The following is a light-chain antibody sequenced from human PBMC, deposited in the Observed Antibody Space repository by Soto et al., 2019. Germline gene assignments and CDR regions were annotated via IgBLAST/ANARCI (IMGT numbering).Light chain of an antibody. CDR1: QSVRSN. CDR2: DAS. Sequence: EVVMTQSPATVSVSAGKRATISWRGRQSVRSNLAWYQQKPGQAPRLLIYDASTRATGIPARFSGSGSGTEFILTISSLQSEDFGVYYCQQYNNWPPITFGQGTRLENK. V-gene: IGKV3D-15*01. CDR3: QQYNNWPPIT. J-gene: IGKJ5*01.